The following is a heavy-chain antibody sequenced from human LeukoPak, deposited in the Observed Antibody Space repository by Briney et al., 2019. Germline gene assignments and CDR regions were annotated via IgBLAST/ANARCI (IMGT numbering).Heavy chain of an antibody. J-gene: IGHJ4*02. Sequence: GGSLRLSCAASGFTVSSNYMSWVRQAPGKGLEWVSVIYSGGSTYYADSVKGRFTISRDNSKNTLYLEMDSLRAEDTAVYYCARDWYHAIDYWGQGTLVTVSS. D-gene: IGHD2-2*01. CDR1: GFTVSSNY. V-gene: IGHV3-53*01. CDR2: IYSGGST. CDR3: ARDWYHAIDY.